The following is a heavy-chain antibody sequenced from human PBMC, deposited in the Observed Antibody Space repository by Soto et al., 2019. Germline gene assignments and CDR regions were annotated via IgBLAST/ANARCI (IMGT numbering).Heavy chain of an antibody. CDR3: ARDAYYYDSSGPSEYNWFDP. Sequence: TLSLTCTVSGGSISSYYWSWIRQPAGKGLEWIGRIYTSGSTNYNPSLKSRVTMSVDTSKNQFSLKLSSVTAADTAVYYCARDAYYYDSSGPSEYNWFDPWGQGTLVTVSS. CDR2: IYTSGST. D-gene: IGHD3-22*01. V-gene: IGHV4-4*07. CDR1: GGSISSYY. J-gene: IGHJ5*02.